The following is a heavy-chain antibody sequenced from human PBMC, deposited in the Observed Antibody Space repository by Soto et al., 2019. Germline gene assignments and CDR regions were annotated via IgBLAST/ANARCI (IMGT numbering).Heavy chain of an antibody. J-gene: IGHJ4*02. V-gene: IGHV1-18*04. D-gene: IGHD4-17*01. CDR2: ISAYNGNT. CDR3: ARDTDLTLVTTLDY. CDR1: GYTFTSSG. Sequence: ASVKVSCQASGYTFTSSGISWVRQAPGQGLEWMGWISAYNGNTNYAQKLQGRVTMTRDTSASTAYMELSSLRSEDTAVYYCARDTDLTLVTTLDYWGQGTPVTVSA.